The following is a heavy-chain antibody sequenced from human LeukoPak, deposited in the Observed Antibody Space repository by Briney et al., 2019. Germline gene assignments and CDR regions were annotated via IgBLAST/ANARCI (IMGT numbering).Heavy chain of an antibody. V-gene: IGHV1-2*02. CDR2: INPNSGGT. D-gene: IGHD6-19*01. J-gene: IGHJ4*02. Sequence: GASVKVSCKASGGTFSSYAISWVRQAPGQGLEWMGWINPNSGGTNYAQKFQGRVTMTRDTSISTAYMELSRLRSDDTAVYYCARDIAVAGELGFDYWGQGTLVTVSS. CDR1: GGTFSSYA. CDR3: ARDIAVAGELGFDY.